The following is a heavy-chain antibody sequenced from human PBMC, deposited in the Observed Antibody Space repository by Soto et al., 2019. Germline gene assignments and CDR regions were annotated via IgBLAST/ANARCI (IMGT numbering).Heavy chain of an antibody. V-gene: IGHV4-31*03. CDR2: IFHSGRT. CDR3: ARWVEVSLDYFDS. D-gene: IGHD2-15*01. CDR1: GGSISSGCYY. Sequence: SETLSLTCTVSGGSISSGCYYWSWIRQHPGKGLEWIGHIFHSGRTYYSPSLKSRVTISVDTSKNQFSLNLSSVTAADTAIYYCARWVEVSLDYFDSWGQGTPVTVSS. J-gene: IGHJ4*02.